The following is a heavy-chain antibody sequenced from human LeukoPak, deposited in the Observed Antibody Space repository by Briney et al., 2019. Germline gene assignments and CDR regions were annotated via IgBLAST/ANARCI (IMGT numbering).Heavy chain of an antibody. D-gene: IGHD1-7*01. CDR3: ARKAQYNGHYPLDY. J-gene: IGHJ4*02. V-gene: IGHV3-23*01. Sequence: GGSLRLSCAASGFTFTSYSMSWVRQAPGKGLEWVSGTSDRGDYTYYADSVKGRFTISRNSSKNTLFLQMNSLRAEDTALYFCARKAQYNGHYPLDYWGQGTLVTVSS. CDR2: TSDRGDYT. CDR1: GFTFTSYS.